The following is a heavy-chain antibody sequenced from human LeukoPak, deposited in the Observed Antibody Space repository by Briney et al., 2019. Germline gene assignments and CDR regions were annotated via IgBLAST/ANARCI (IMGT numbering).Heavy chain of an antibody. J-gene: IGHJ4*02. CDR2: IKQDGSEK. V-gene: IGHV3-7*01. D-gene: IGHD2-15*01. CDR3: ARGVCSGGSCYFDYFDY. Sequence: GGSLRLSCAASGFTFSSYWMSWVRQAPGKGLEWVANIKQDGSEKYYVDSVKGRFTISRDNAKNSLYLQMNSLRAEDTAVYYCARGVCSGGSCYFDYFDYWGQGTLVTVSS. CDR1: GFTFSSYW.